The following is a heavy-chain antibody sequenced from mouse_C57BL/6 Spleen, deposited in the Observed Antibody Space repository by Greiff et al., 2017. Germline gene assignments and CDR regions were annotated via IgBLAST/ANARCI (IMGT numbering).Heavy chain of an antibody. CDR3: ARAYYSKGGDY. Sequence: VKLMESGAELVRPGTSVKVSCKASGYAFTNYLIEWVKQRPGQGLEWIGVINPGSGGTNYNEKFKGKATLTADKSSSTAYMQLSSLTSEDSAVYFCARAYYSKGGDYWGQGTTLTVSS. CDR2: INPGSGGT. J-gene: IGHJ2*01. V-gene: IGHV1-54*01. D-gene: IGHD2-5*01. CDR1: GYAFTNYL.